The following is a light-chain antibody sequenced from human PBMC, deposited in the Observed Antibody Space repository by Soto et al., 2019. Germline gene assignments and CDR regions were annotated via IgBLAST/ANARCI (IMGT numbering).Light chain of an antibody. V-gene: IGKV1-5*03. CDR3: QHYDAYSRT. CDR1: QSIDSW. J-gene: IGKJ1*01. CDR2: KAS. Sequence: DIQMTQSPSTLSASIGDRVTITCRASQSIDSWLAWYQQKPGKAPKLLIYKASSLQSGVPSRFSGSGSGTEFTLTISGLQPDDFATYYCQHYDAYSRTFGQGNKVDVK.